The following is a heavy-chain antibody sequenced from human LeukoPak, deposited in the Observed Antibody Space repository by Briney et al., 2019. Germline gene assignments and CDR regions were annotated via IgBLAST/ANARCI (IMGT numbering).Heavy chain of an antibody. V-gene: IGHV3-15*07. J-gene: IGHJ4*02. CDR1: GFTFSNAW. D-gene: IGHD1-26*01. Sequence: KSGGSLRLSCAASGFTFSNAWMNWLRQAPGKGLQWVGRIKSKTDGGTTDYAAPVKGRFTISRDDSENTLDLQMNSLKIEDTAVYYCTTVAGIVGAKYFDYWGQGILVTVSS. CDR2: IKSKTDGGTT. CDR3: TTVAGIVGAKYFDY.